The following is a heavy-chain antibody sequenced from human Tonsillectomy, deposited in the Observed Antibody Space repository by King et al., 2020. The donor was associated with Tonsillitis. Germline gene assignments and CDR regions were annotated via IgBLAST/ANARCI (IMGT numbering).Heavy chain of an antibody. CDR1: GGSISSYY. J-gene: IGHJ3*02. CDR2: IYYSGST. CDR3: ARILGPNAFDI. Sequence: HVQLQESGPGLVKPSETLSLTCTVSGGSISSYYWSWIRQPPGKGPEWIGYIYYSGSTNYNPSLKSRVTISVDTSKNQFSLKLSSMTAADTAVYYCARILGPNAFDIWGQGTMVTVSS. V-gene: IGHV4-59*08.